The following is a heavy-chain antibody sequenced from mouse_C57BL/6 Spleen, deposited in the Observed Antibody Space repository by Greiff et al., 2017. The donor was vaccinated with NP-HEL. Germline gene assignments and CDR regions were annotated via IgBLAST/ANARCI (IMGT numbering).Heavy chain of an antibody. Sequence: QVQLQQSGPELVKPGASVKISCKASGYAFSSSWMNWVKQRPGKGLEWIGRIYPGDGDTNYNGKFKGKATLTADKSSSTAYMQLSSLTSEDSAVYFCALNYYGSSYEWFAYWGQGTLVTVSA. CDR1: GYAFSSSW. V-gene: IGHV1-82*01. CDR2: IYPGDGDT. J-gene: IGHJ3*01. CDR3: ALNYYGSSYEWFAY. D-gene: IGHD1-1*01.